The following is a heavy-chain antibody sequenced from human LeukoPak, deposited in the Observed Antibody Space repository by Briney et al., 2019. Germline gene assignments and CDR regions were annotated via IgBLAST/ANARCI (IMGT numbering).Heavy chain of an antibody. J-gene: IGHJ5*02. CDR1: GGSISSYY. V-gene: IGHV4-59*08. CDR3: ARGIYWFDP. Sequence: SETLSLTCTVSGGSISSYYWSWIRQPPGKGLEWIGYIYYSGSTNYNPSLKSRVTISVDTSKNQFSLKLSSVTAADTAVYYCARGIYWFDPWGQGTLVTVSS. CDR2: IYYSGST.